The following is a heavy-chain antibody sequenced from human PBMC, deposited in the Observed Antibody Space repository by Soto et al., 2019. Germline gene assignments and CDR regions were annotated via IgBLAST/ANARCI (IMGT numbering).Heavy chain of an antibody. D-gene: IGHD3-22*01. CDR3: ARDRTRWDSSGYAY. Sequence: ASVKVSCKAYGYTFTSYGISWVRQAPGQGLEWMGWISAYNGNTNYAQKLQGRVTMTTDTPTSTAYMELRSLRSDDTAVYYCARDRTRWDSSGYAYWGQGTLVTVSS. V-gene: IGHV1-18*04. CDR1: GYTFTSYG. CDR2: ISAYNGNT. J-gene: IGHJ4*02.